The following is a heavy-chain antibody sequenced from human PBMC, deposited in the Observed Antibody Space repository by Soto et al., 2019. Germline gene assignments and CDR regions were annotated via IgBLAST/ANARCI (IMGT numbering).Heavy chain of an antibody. Sequence: EIQLVESGGGLVQPGGSLRLSCAASGFTFNSNSMNWVRQAPGKGLEWISYIDSRSGTIYYADSVKGRFTISRDNAKNSLYLQMNSLRDEDTAVYYCAREVLTESYWGQGTLVTVSS. D-gene: IGHD2-8*01. CDR3: AREVLTESY. V-gene: IGHV3-48*02. J-gene: IGHJ4*02. CDR1: GFTFNSNS. CDR2: IDSRSGTI.